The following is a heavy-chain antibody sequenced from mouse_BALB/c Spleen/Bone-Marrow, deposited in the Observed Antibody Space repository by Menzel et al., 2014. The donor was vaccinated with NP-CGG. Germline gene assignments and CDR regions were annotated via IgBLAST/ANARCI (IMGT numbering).Heavy chain of an antibody. J-gene: IGHJ3*01. CDR1: GFNIKDTY. CDR2: IDPANGNT. Sequence: EVQRVESGAELVKPGASVKLSCTASGFNIKDTYMHWVKQRPEQGLEWIGGIDPANGNTKYDPKFQGKATITADTSSNTAYLQLSSLTSEDTAVYYCARNYGYGKSFAYWGQGTLVTVSA. V-gene: IGHV14-3*02. D-gene: IGHD2-2*01. CDR3: ARNYGYGKSFAY.